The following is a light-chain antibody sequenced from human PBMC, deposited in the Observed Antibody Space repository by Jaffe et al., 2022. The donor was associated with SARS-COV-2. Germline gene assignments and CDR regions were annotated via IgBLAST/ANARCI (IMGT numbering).Light chain of an antibody. J-gene: IGKJ1*01. Sequence: EIVLTQSPGTLSLSPGERATLACRASQSVSSSYLAWYQQKPGQAPRLLIYGTSTRATGIPDRFSGSGYGTDFTLTISRLEPADFAVYYCQQYGSSPLWTFGQGTKVEIK. CDR3: QQYGSSPLWT. V-gene: IGKV3-20*01. CDR2: GTS. CDR1: QSVSSSY.